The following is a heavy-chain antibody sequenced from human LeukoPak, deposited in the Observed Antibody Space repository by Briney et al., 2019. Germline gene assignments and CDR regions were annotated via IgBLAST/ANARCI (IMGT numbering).Heavy chain of an antibody. J-gene: IGHJ4*02. CDR2: ISSSNSYI. Sequence: GGSLRLSCAASGFSVSTEYMDWVRQAPGKGLEWVSYISSSNSYIYYADSVKGRFTISRDNAKNSLYLQMNSLRAEDTAVYYCARVRSGWYEDYWGQGTLVTVSS. V-gene: IGHV3-21*01. CDR1: GFSVSTEY. CDR3: ARVRSGWYEDY. D-gene: IGHD6-19*01.